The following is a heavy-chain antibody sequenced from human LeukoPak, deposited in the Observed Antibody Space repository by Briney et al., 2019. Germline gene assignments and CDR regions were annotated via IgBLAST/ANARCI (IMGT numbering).Heavy chain of an antibody. J-gene: IGHJ4*02. D-gene: IGHD3-22*01. CDR1: GFPFSNYW. CDR2: ISSSSSYI. V-gene: IGHV3-21*01. Sequence: GGSLRLSCAASGFPFSNYWLSWVRQAPGKGLEWVSSISSSSSYIYYADSVKGRFTISRDNAKNSLYLQMNSLRAEDTAVCYCARDLYDSSITCDYWGQGTLVTVSS. CDR3: ARDLYDSSITCDY.